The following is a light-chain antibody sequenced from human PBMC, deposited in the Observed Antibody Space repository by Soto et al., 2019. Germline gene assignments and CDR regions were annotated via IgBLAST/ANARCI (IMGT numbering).Light chain of an antibody. Sequence: QSALTQPASVSGSAEQSITSSCTGTISDVGGYNYVSWYQQHPGKAPKLMIYDVSNRPSGVSNRFSGSKSGNTASLTISGLQAEDEADYYCSSYTSSSTPDVFGTGTKMTVL. CDR1: ISDVGGYNY. CDR3: SSYTSSSTPDV. J-gene: IGLJ1*01. V-gene: IGLV2-14*01. CDR2: DVS.